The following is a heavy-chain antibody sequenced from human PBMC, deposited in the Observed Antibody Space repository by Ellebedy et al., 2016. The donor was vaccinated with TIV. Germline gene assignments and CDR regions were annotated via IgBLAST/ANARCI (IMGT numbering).Heavy chain of an antibody. D-gene: IGHD2-15*01. CDR1: GYTFTSYG. J-gene: IGHJ6*02. CDR2: ISAYNGNT. CDR3: ARSDIVVVVAAGRYGMDV. V-gene: IGHV1-18*01. Sequence: ASVKVSXKASGYTFTSYGISWVRQAPGQGLEWMGWISAYNGNTNYAQKLQGRVTMTTDTSTSTAYMELRSLRSDDTAVYYCARSDIVVVVAAGRYGMDVWGQGTTVTVSS.